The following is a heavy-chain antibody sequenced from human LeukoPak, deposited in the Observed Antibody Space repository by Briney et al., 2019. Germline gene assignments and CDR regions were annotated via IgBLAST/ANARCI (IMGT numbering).Heavy chain of an antibody. V-gene: IGHV4-59*01. CDR2: IYYSGST. J-gene: IGHJ4*02. D-gene: IGHD3-10*01. CDR3: ARGSTMVPNY. CDR1: GGSISSYY. Sequence: SETLSLTCTVSGGSISSYYWSWIRQPPGKGLEWIGYIYYSGSTNYNPSLKSRVTISVDTSKNQFSLKLSSVTAADTAVYYCARGSTMVPNYWGQGTLVTVSS.